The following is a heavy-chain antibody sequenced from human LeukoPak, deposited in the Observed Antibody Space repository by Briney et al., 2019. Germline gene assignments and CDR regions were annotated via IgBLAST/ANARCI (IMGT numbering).Heavy chain of an antibody. D-gene: IGHD2-2*01. CDR1: GFTFSSYS. V-gene: IGHV3-21*04. J-gene: IGHJ4*02. CDR3: AKGEGRPAAISSLLYFDY. CDR2: ISSSSSYI. Sequence: GGSLRLSCAASGFTFSSYSMNWVRQAPGRGLEWVSSISSSSSYIYYADSVKGRFTISRDNSKNTLYLQMNSLRAEDTAVYYCAKGEGRPAAISSLLYFDYWGQGTLVTVSS.